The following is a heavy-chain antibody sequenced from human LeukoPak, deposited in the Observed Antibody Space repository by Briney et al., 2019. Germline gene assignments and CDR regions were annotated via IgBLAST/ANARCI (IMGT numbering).Heavy chain of an antibody. D-gene: IGHD3-16*01. Sequence: SETLSLTCTVSGGSISSYYWSWIRQPAGKGLEWIGYIYYSGSTNYNPSLKSRVTISVDTSKNQFSLKLSSVAAADTAVYYCARHEVGGWFDPWGQGTLVTVSS. V-gene: IGHV4-59*08. CDR2: IYYSGST. J-gene: IGHJ5*02. CDR1: GGSISSYY. CDR3: ARHEVGGWFDP.